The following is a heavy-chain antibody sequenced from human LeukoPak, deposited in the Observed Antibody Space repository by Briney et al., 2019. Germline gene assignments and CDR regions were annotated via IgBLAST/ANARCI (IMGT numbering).Heavy chain of an antibody. Sequence: SEALSLTCTVSGYSISSGYYWGWIRQPPGKGLEWIGSIYHSGSTYYNPSLKSRVTISVDTSKNQFSLKLSSVTAADTAVYYCAREWVSGVDAFDIWGQGTMVTVSS. D-gene: IGHD3-10*01. CDR1: GYSISSGYY. CDR2: IYHSGST. J-gene: IGHJ3*02. CDR3: AREWVSGVDAFDI. V-gene: IGHV4-38-2*02.